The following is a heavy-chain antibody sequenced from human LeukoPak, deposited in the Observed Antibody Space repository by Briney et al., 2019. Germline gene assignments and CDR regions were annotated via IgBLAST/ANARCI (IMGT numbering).Heavy chain of an antibody. CDR2: ISSSSSYI. D-gene: IGHD6-25*01. CDR1: GFTFSSYT. CDR3: ARDLSGFPYGFDI. J-gene: IGHJ3*02. V-gene: IGHV3-21*01. Sequence: GGSLRLSCAVSGFTFSSYTMNWVRQAPGKGLEWVSSISSSSSYIYYADSVKGRFTISRDNAKNSLYLQMNSLRAEDTAVYYCARDLSGFPYGFDIWGQGTMVTVSS.